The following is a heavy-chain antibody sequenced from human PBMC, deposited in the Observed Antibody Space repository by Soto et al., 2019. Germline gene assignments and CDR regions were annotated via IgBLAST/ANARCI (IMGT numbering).Heavy chain of an antibody. V-gene: IGHV4-39*01. J-gene: IGHJ6*02. CDR3: ASLFGYGLRYFDWLSYYYYGMDV. Sequence: KPSETLSLTCTVSGGYISSSSYYLGWIRQPPGQGLEWSGSIYYSGSTYYNPSLRSRVTISVDTSKNQFSLKLGSVTAAGTAVYYCASLFGYGLRYFDWLSYYYYGMDVWGQGTTVTVSS. CDR1: GGYISSSSYY. CDR2: IYYSGST. D-gene: IGHD3-9*01.